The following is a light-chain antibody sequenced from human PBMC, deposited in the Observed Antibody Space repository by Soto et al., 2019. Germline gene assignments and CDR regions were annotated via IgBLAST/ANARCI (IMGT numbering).Light chain of an antibody. V-gene: IGLV1-44*01. J-gene: IGLJ1*01. CDR1: NSNIASNT. CDR2: YNN. Sequence: XSVFTQPPSASETPGQTVSISCSGSNSNIASNTVNWYQHLPGTAPKLLIYYNNQRPSGVPDRFSGSKSGTSASLAISGLQSEDESDYYCAAWDDTLKRYVFGTGTKVTVL. CDR3: AAWDDTLKRYV.